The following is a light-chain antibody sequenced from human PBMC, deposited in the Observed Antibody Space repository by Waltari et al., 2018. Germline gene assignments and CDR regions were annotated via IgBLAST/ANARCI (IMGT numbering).Light chain of an antibody. CDR2: KDT. Sequence: SFELTQPPSVSVSPGQTARITCSGDVLPKQYAHWYQQRPGQAPLLIIYKDTERHSGIPGRFSGASSGTTVTLTISGVLAEDEADYHCQSADSSGAYVVFGGWTKLTVL. V-gene: IGLV3-25*03. J-gene: IGLJ2*01. CDR1: VLPKQY. CDR3: QSADSSGAYVV.